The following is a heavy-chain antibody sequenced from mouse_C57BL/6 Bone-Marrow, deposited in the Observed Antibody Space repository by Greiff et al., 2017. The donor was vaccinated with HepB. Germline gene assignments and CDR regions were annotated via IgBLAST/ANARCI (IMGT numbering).Heavy chain of an antibody. D-gene: IGHD1-1*01. CDR1: GFTFSDYG. J-gene: IGHJ4*01. CDR2: ISSGSSTI. CDR3: ARDYYGSSRYYAMDY. V-gene: IGHV5-17*01. Sequence: EVMLVESGGGLVKPGGSLKLSCAASGFTFSDYGMHWVRQAPEKGLEWVAYISSGSSTIYYADTVKGRFTISRDNAKNTLFLQMTSLRSEDTAMYYCARDYYGSSRYYAMDYWGQGTSVTVSS.